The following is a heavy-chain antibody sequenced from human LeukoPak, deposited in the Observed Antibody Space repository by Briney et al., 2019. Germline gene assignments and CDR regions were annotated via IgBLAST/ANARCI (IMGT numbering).Heavy chain of an antibody. V-gene: IGHV4-59*01. CDR3: ARGVVVAAIDAFDI. Sequence: SETLSLTCTVSGGSISSYYWSWIRQPPGKGLEWLGYIYYSGSTNYNPSLKSRVTISVDTSKNQFSLKLSSVTAADTAVYYCARGVVVAAIDAFDIWGQGTMVTVSS. CDR2: IYYSGST. J-gene: IGHJ3*02. CDR1: GGSISSYY. D-gene: IGHD2-15*01.